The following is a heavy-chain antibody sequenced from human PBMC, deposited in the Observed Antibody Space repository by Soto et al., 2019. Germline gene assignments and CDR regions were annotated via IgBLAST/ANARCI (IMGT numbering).Heavy chain of an antibody. CDR3: AKWRYGDY. CDR2: ISAHNGNT. CDR1: GYAFTTYG. Sequence: QVHLVQSGAEVKKPGASVKVSCKGSGYAFTTYGITWVRQAPGQGLEWMGWISAHNGNTNYAQKLQGRVTVTRDTSTSTAYMELRSLRSDDTAVYYFAKWRYGDYGGQGALFTVSS. J-gene: IGHJ4*02. D-gene: IGHD1-1*01. V-gene: IGHV1-18*01.